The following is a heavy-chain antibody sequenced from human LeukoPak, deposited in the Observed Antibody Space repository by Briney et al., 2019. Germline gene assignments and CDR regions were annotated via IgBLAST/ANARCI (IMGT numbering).Heavy chain of an antibody. Sequence: GASVTVSCKGSEGTFRGYGISWVRQAPGQGLEWMGGIIPSFGTANYAQRFQGRVTITADESTSTAYMELSSLRSEDTAVYYCARVVGQQLVRFWFDPWGRGTQVTVSS. CDR2: IIPSFGTA. CDR3: ARVVGQQLVRFWFDP. CDR1: EGTFRGYG. D-gene: IGHD6-13*01. J-gene: IGHJ5*02. V-gene: IGHV1-69*13.